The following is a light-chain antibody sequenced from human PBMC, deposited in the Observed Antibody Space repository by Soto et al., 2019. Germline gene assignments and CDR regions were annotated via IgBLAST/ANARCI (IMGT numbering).Light chain of an antibody. V-gene: IGLV2-14*02. CDR3: ASYTSSSTPYV. J-gene: IGLJ1*01. Sequence: QSVLTQPASVSGSPGQSITISCTGTSSDVGSYNLVSWYQQHPGKAPKLMIYEGSKRPSGVSNRFSGSKSGKTASLTISGLQADDEADYYCASYTSSSTPYVFGTGTKVTVL. CDR1: SSDVGSYNL. CDR2: EGS.